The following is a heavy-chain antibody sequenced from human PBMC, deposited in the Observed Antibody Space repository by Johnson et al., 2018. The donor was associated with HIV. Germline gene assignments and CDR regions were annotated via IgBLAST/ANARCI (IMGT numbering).Heavy chain of an antibody. CDR1: GFTFSSYW. D-gene: IGHD1-26*01. Sequence: EVQLVESGGGLVQPGGSLRLSCAASGFTFSSYWMHWVRQAPGKGLMWVSRLNSDGSSVSHADSVKGRFTISRDNSKNTLYLQMNSLRAEDTAVYYCARVRRREQKLDAFDIWGQGTMVTVSS. V-gene: IGHV3-74*01. J-gene: IGHJ3*02. CDR2: LNSDGSSV. CDR3: ARVRRREQKLDAFDI.